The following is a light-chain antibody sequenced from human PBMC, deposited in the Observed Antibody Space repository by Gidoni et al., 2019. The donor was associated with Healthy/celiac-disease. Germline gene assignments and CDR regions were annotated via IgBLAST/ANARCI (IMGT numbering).Light chain of an antibody. V-gene: IGLV3-21*02. CDR3: QGVDSSSDLGV. J-gene: IGLJ3*02. CDR2: EDS. CDR1: NIGSKS. Sequence: SYVLTQPPSVSVAPGQTARITCGGNNIGSKSVHWYQQKPGQAPVLVGYEDSDRPSGIPERFFGSKSGKNATLAIRRGEGGDEADYYRQGVDSSSDLGVFGGGTKLTVL.